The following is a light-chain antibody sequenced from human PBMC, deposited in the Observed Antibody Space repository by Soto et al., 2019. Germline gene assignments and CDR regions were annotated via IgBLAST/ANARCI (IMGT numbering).Light chain of an antibody. Sequence: EIVLTQSPGTLSLSPGERATLSCRASQSVADNYFAWYQQKPGQPPRLLIYAASRRAAGIPDTFSGSGSGTDFTLTITRLEPEDFALYYCQQYCHSPRTFGQGTKVEVK. J-gene: IGKJ1*01. CDR1: QSVADNY. CDR3: QQYCHSPRT. V-gene: IGKV3-20*01. CDR2: AAS.